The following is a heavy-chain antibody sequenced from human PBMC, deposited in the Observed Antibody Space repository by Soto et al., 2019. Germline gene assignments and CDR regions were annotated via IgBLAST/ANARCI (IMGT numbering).Heavy chain of an antibody. CDR3: AREGTSSGWYVPALDY. D-gene: IGHD6-19*01. J-gene: IGHJ4*02. V-gene: IGHV6-1*01. CDR2: TYYRSKSYN. CDR1: GDSVSSNSAA. Sequence: SPTLSLTCAISGDSVSSNSAAWNCSIRSPSRGLEWLGRTYYRSKSYNDYAVSVKSRITINPDTSKNQFSLQLNSVTPEDTAVYYCAREGTSSGWYVPALDYWGQGTLVTVSS.